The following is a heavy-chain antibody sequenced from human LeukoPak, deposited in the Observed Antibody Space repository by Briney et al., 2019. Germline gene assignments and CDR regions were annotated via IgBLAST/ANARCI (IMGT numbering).Heavy chain of an antibody. CDR3: ARVLRNYGYFQH. CDR2: IYSGGST. J-gene: IGHJ1*01. Sequence: GGSLRLSCAASGFTFSSYSMNWVRQAPGKGLEWVSVIYSGGSTYYADSVKGRFTISRDNSKNTLYLQMNSLRAEDTAVYYCARVLRNYGYFQHWGQGTLVTVSS. CDR1: GFTFSSYS. D-gene: IGHD4-11*01. V-gene: IGHV3-53*01.